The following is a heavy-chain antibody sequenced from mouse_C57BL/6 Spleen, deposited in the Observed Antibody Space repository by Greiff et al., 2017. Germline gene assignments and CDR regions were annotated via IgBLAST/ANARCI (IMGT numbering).Heavy chain of an antibody. CDR1: GYTFTSYW. D-gene: IGHD3-2*02. CDR2: INPSNGGT. V-gene: IGHV1-53*01. CDR3: AREAGDAYFDY. J-gene: IGHJ2*01. Sequence: QVQLKQPGTELVKPGASVKLTCKASGYTFTSYWMHWVKQRPGQGLEWIGNINPSNGGTNYNEKFKSKATLTVDKSSSTAYMQLSSLTSEDSAVYYCAREAGDAYFDYWGQGTTLTVSS.